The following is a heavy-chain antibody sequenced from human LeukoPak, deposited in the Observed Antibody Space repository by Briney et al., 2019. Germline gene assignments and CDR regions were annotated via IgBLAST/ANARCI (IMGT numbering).Heavy chain of an antibody. CDR2: ISSSSTHT. J-gene: IGHJ4*02. CDR1: GFTFSDYY. Sequence: PGGSLRLSCAASGFTFSDYYMSWVRQSPGKGLEWISYISSSSTHTNYADSVKGRFAISRDNAKNSLYLQMNTLRAEDTAVYYCAKGSPPGDWGQGTLVTVSS. D-gene: IGHD3-16*01. V-gene: IGHV3-11*05. CDR3: AKGSPPGD.